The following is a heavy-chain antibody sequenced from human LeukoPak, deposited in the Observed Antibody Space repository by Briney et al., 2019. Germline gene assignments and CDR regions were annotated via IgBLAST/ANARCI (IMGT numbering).Heavy chain of an antibody. CDR2: VYGDDNT. V-gene: IGHV3-53*01. D-gene: IGHD1-26*01. CDR1: GFTVSSSY. J-gene: IGHJ4*02. CDR3: ARGVVGIIPIDY. Sequence: GGSLRLSCAVSGFTVSSSYTSWVRQAPGKGLEWVAFVYGDDNTYYADSVKGRFTISRDNSKNAFYLQMVNLRADDTAVYYCARGVVGIIPIDYWGQGTLVTVSS.